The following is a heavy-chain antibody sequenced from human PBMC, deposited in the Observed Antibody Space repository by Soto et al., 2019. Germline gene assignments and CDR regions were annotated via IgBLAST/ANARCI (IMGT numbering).Heavy chain of an antibody. CDR2: ISAYNGNT. CDR3: ARADYDFWSGNDY. CDR1: GYTFTSSG. J-gene: IGHJ4*02. D-gene: IGHD3-3*01. V-gene: IGHV1-18*01. Sequence: AASVKVSCKASGYTFTSSGISWVRQAPGQGLEWMGWISAYNGNTNYAQKLQGRVTMTTDTSTSTAYMELRGLRSDDTAVYYCARADYDFWSGNDYWGQGTLVTVSS.